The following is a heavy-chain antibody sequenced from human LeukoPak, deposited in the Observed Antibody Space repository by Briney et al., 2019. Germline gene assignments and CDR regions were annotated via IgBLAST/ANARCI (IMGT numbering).Heavy chain of an antibody. Sequence: ASLKVSCKASGYTFTSYGISWVRQAPGQGLEWMGIINPSGGSTSYAQKFQGRVTMTRDTSTSTVYMELSSLRSEDTAVYYCYSSGWPREAFDIWGQGTMVTVSS. V-gene: IGHV1-46*01. CDR3: YSSGWPREAFDI. CDR1: GYTFTSYG. D-gene: IGHD6-19*01. J-gene: IGHJ3*02. CDR2: INPSGGST.